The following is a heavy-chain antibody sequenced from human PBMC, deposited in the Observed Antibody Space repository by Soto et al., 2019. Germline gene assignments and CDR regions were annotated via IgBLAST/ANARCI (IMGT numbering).Heavy chain of an antibody. CDR2: IYYIGTT. V-gene: IGHV4-31*03. CDR3: AKNETTRPWFDP. Sequence: LSLTCTVSGGSIRNGNYYWSWIRQLPGKGLEWIGNIYYIGTTSYNPSLKSRVIISIDTSKNQFSLELTSVLAADTAVYYCAKNETTRPWFDPWGQGTLVTVSS. CDR1: GGSIRNGNYY. J-gene: IGHJ5*02. D-gene: IGHD1-1*01.